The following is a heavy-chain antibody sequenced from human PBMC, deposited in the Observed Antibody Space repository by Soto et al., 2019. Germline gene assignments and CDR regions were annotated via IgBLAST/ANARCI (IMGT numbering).Heavy chain of an antibody. D-gene: IGHD4-17*01. J-gene: IGHJ4*02. CDR1: GFTFSSYS. CDR2: ISSSSSTI. Sequence: EVQLVESGGGLVQPGGSLRLSCAASGFTFSSYSMNWVRQAPGKGLEWVSYISSSSSTIYYADSVKGRFTISRDNAKNSLNLQMHALRDENTAVNYCLGYGEPIDYWGQGTLVTDSP. V-gene: IGHV3-48*02. CDR3: LGYGEPIDY.